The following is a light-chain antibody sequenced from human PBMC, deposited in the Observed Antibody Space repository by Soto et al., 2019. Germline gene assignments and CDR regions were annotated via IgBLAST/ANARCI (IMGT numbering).Light chain of an antibody. CDR3: QQYSSSRT. CDR1: QSVSSNH. J-gene: IGKJ1*01. Sequence: DIVLTQSPGTLSLSPGERATLSCRASQSVSSNHLAWYQQKPGQAPRLLIYGGSSRATGIPVRFSGSGSETDFTLTITRLEPEDFAVYYCQQYSSSRTFGQGTKVNIK. CDR2: GGS. V-gene: IGKV3-20*01.